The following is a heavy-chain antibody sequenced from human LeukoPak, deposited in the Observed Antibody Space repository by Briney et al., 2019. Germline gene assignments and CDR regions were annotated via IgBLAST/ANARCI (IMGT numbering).Heavy chain of an antibody. CDR2: IKQDGSEN. CDR1: GFTFSSYW. Sequence: GGSLRLSCAASGFTFSSYWMSWVRQAPGKGLEGVANIKQDGSENDYVDSVKGLFTISRDNAKNSLYLQMNSLRAEDTAVYYCARSRRWFPFDYWGQGTLVTVSS. CDR3: ARSRRWFPFDY. D-gene: IGHD2-15*01. J-gene: IGHJ4*02. V-gene: IGHV3-7*01.